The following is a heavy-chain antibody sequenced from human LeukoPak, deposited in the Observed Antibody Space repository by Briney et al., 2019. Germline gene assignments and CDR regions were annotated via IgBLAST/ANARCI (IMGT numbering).Heavy chain of an antibody. CDR1: GGAFSGYY. CDR3: ARGRGGTWDY. Sequence: SETLSLTCVVYGGAFSGYYWSWIRQPPGKGLEWIGEINHSGSNNYNPSLKSRVTISVDTSKNQLSLKMSSVSAADTAVYYCARGRGGTWDYWGQGTLVTVSS. J-gene: IGHJ4*02. V-gene: IGHV4-34*01. D-gene: IGHD1-1*01. CDR2: INHSGSN.